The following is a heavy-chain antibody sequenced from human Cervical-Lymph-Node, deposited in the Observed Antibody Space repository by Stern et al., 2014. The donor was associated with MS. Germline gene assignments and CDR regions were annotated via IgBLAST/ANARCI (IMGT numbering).Heavy chain of an antibody. CDR3: THSLHGDYYDAFDT. Sequence: QATLKESGPTLVKATQPLTLTCTFSGFALRNSGVSVAWIRQPPGKALEWLAVIYWDDEKRYSPSLKSRLSITKDASESQVVLTMTNMDPVDTATYYCTHSLHGDYYDAFDTWGQGTMVTVSS. D-gene: IGHD4-17*01. V-gene: IGHV2-5*02. CDR1: GFALRNSGVS. CDR2: IYWDDEK. J-gene: IGHJ3*02.